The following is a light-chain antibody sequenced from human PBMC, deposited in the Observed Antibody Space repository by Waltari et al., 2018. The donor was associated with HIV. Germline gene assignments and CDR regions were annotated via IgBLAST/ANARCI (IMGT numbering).Light chain of an antibody. J-gene: IGLJ2*01. Sequence: QAVLTQPPSVSAAPGQKVSISCSGNSFNIGSNYVSWYQQLPGRAPKLLIYNTHERPSGIPDRFSGSVSDTSATLGITGLQTGDEADYYCGTWDNSLRAGVFGGGTKLTVL. CDR3: GTWDNSLRAGV. V-gene: IGLV1-51*01. CDR2: NTH. CDR1: SFNIGSNY.